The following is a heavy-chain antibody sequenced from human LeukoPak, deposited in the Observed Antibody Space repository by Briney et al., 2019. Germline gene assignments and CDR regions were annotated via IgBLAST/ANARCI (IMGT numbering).Heavy chain of an antibody. V-gene: IGHV5-51*01. CDR3: ARPRVRYCSSTSCYGGAFDI. J-gene: IGHJ3*02. Sequence: GKSLKISCKGSGYSFTSYWIGWVRQMPGKGLEWMGIIYPCYSNTRYSPSFQGQVTSSADKSISTAYLQWSSLKASDTAMYYCARPRVRYCSSTSCYGGAFDIWGQGTMVTVCS. CDR1: GYSFTSYW. CDR2: IYPCYSNT. D-gene: IGHD2-2*01.